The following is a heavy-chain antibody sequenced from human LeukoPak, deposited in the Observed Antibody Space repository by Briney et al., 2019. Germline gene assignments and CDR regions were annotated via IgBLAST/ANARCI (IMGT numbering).Heavy chain of an antibody. CDR1: GFTFSSYA. Sequence: PGRSLRLSCAASGFTFSSYAMHWVRQAPGKGLEWVAVISYDGSNKYYADSVKGRFTISRDNSKNTLYLQMNSLRAEDTAVYYCARGPHYYDSSGANFDYWGQGTLVTVSS. CDR3: ARGPHYYDSSGANFDY. J-gene: IGHJ4*02. V-gene: IGHV3-30-3*01. CDR2: ISYDGSNK. D-gene: IGHD3-22*01.